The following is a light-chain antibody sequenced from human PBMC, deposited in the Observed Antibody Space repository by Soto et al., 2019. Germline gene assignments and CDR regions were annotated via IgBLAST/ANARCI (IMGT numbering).Light chain of an antibody. V-gene: IGKV3-20*01. Sequence: EIVLTQSPGTLSLSPGERATLSCRASQSISSSYLTWYQQKPGQAPRLLIYGASSRATDIPDRFSGSGSGTDFTLTISSLQPEDFATYFCRQTYSSPRTFGPGTKVDFK. CDR1: QSISSSY. J-gene: IGKJ3*01. CDR2: GAS. CDR3: RQTYSSPRT.